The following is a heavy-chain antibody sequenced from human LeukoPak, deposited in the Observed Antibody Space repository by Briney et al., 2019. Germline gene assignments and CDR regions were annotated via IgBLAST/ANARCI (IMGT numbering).Heavy chain of an antibody. D-gene: IGHD3-10*01. V-gene: IGHV3-23*01. CDR2: INGDTT. CDR3: AKGYASGRSTYMDV. J-gene: IGHJ6*03. CDR1: GFTLNNDA. Sequence: GGSLRLSCAASGFTLNNDAMSWVRQAPGKGLEWVSAINGDTTHYAGSVKGRFIISRDNSKDTLYLQMNSLRAEDTAVYYCAKGYASGRSTYMDVWGKGTTVTISS.